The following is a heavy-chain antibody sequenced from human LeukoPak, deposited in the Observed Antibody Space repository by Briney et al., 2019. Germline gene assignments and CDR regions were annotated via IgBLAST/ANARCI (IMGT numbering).Heavy chain of an antibody. D-gene: IGHD5-18*01. CDR3: ARCGYSDAWSCDH. V-gene: IGHV1-3*04. CDR2: INTGNGNT. CDR1: GHTFTSYT. Sequence: ASVKVSCKASGHTFTSYTIHWVRQAPGQRLEWMGWINTGNGNTEYSQKFQGRVTVTTDTSASTAYMELSSLRSEHTAVYYCARCGYSDAWSCDHWGQGTLVTVSS. J-gene: IGHJ5*02.